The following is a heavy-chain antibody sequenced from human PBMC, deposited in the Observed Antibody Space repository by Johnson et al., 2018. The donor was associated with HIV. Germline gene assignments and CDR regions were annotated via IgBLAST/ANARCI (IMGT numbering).Heavy chain of an antibody. CDR1: GFTFSSYA. J-gene: IGHJ3*02. Sequence: VQLVESGGGVVQPGRSLRLSCAASGFTFSSYAMSWVRQAPGKGLEWVSAISGSGGSKYYADSVKGRFTLSRNNSKNTLYLQMNSMSAEDTAVYYWASPSPSFIVGAIGAFDIWGQGTMVTVSS. CDR2: ISGSGGSK. CDR3: ASPSPSFIVGAIGAFDI. D-gene: IGHD1-26*01. V-gene: IGHV3-23*04.